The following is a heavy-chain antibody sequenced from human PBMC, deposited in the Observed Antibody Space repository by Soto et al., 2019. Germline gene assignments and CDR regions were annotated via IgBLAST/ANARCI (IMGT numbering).Heavy chain of an antibody. CDR1: GFTFSSYA. Sequence: EVQLLESGGGLVQPGGSLRLSCAASGFTFSSYAMSWVRQAPGKGLEWVSTIGGSGSTYYADSVKGRFTISRDNSNNALYRQMNSLRAGDTAVYYCAKGILVKPPGTRAFDIWGHGTMVIASS. J-gene: IGHJ3*02. D-gene: IGHD6-13*01. V-gene: IGHV3-23*01. CDR3: AKGILVKPPGTRAFDI. CDR2: IGGSGST.